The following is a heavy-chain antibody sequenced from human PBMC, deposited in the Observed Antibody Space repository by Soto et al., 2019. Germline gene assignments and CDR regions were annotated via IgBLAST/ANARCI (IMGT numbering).Heavy chain of an antibody. J-gene: IGHJ4*02. V-gene: IGHV3-30*18. Sequence: VQLVESGGGVVQPGGSLRLFCAASGFTFSGYGMHWVRQAPGKGLEWVAVISNDGRNKYYGDSVRGRFTISRDNSKNTLDLQMNSLRPEDTAVYHCGKDRVSEHNSGWPQGHWGQGTLVTVSS. CDR3: GKDRVSEHNSGWPQGH. D-gene: IGHD6-19*01. CDR2: ISNDGRNK. CDR1: GFTFSGYG.